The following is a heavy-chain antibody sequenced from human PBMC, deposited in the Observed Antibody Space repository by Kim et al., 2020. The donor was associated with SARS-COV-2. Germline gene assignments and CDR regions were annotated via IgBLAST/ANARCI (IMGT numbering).Heavy chain of an antibody. D-gene: IGHD3-9*01. Sequence: HKSRVTISVDTSKNQFSLKLSSVTAADTAVYYCARTYYDILTGYSGAFDIWGQGTMFTVSS. CDR3: ARTYYDILTGYSGAFDI. V-gene: IGHV4-59*01. J-gene: IGHJ3*02.